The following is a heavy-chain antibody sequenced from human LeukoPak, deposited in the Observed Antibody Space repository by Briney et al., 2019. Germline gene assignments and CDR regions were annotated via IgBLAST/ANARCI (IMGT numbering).Heavy chain of an antibody. Sequence: GGSLRLSCAASGFTFSSYEMNWVRQAPGKGLEWVSYISSSGSTIYYADSVKGRFTISRDNAKNSLYLQMNSLRAEDTAVYYCARDVSSGSYLGNFDYWGQGTLVTVSS. J-gene: IGHJ4*02. V-gene: IGHV3-48*03. D-gene: IGHD1-26*01. CDR1: GFTFSSYE. CDR3: ARDVSSGSYLGNFDY. CDR2: ISSSGSTI.